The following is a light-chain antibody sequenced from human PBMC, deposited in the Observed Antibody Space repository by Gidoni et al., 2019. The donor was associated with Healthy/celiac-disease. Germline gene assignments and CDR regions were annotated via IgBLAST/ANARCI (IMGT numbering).Light chain of an antibody. V-gene: IGKV2-28*01. J-gene: IGKJ2*01. CDR3: MQALQTPRT. CDR1: QSLLHSNGYNY. CDR2: LGS. Sequence: DIVMTQSPLSLPVTPGAPASIPCRSRQSLLHSNGYNYLDWYRQKPGQSPQLLIYLGSNRDSGVPDRFSGSGSGTDFTLKISRVEAEDVGVYYCMQALQTPRTFGQGTKLEIK.